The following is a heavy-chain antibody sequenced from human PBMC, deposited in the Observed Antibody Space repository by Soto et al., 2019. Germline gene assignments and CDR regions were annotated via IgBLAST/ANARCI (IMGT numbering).Heavy chain of an antibody. D-gene: IGHD6-19*01. V-gene: IGHV4-39*01. CDR2: IYFSGST. Sequence: SETLSLTCTVSGGSISSSSYYWGWIRQPPGKGLDWIGSIYFSGSTYYNPSLKSRVTISVDTSKNQFSLKLSSVTASDTAVYYCARSYSSGWYYWFDPWGQGTLVTVSS. J-gene: IGHJ5*02. CDR1: GGSISSSSYY. CDR3: ARSYSSGWYYWFDP.